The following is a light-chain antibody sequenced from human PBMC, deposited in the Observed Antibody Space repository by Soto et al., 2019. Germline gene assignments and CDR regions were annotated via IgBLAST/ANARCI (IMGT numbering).Light chain of an antibody. CDR2: EVS. CDR3: SSYAGSNNVV. J-gene: IGLJ2*01. V-gene: IGLV2-8*01. CDR1: SSDVGGYNY. Sequence: QSVLTQPPSASGSPGQSVTISCTGTSSDVGGYNYVSWYQQHTGKAPTLMIYEVSKRPSGVPDRFSGSKSGNTASMTVSGGQAEEEANYYCSSYAGSNNVVFGGGTQLTVL.